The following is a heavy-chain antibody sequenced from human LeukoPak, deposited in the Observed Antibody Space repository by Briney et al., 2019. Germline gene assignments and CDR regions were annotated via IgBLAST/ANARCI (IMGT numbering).Heavy chain of an antibody. V-gene: IGHV7-4-1*02. CDR1: GYTFASCA. D-gene: IGHD3-22*01. Sequence: GASVKVSCKASGYTFASCAINWVRQAPGQGLEWMGWINTNTGNPTYAQGFTGRFVFSLDTSVSTAYLQISSLKAEDTAVYYCARGTSSGYYLLGYWGQGTLVTVSS. CDR2: INTNTGNP. CDR3: ARGTSSGYYLLGY. J-gene: IGHJ4*02.